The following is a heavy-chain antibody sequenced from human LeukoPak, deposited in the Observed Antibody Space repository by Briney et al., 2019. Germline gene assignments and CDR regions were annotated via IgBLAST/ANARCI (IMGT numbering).Heavy chain of an antibody. CDR2: IYYSGSA. V-gene: IGHV4-39*07. Sequence: SETLSLTCTVSGGSISSSSYYWGWIRQPPGKGLEWLGSIYYSGSAYYNPSLTGRVTISIDTSKKQFSLKLSSVTAADTAVYYCARENYYNASGVTDYWGQGTLVTVSS. J-gene: IGHJ4*02. CDR3: ARENYYNASGVTDY. CDR1: GGSISSSSYY. D-gene: IGHD2-8*02.